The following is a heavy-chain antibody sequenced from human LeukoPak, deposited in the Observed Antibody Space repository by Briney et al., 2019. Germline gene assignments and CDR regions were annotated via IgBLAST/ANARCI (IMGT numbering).Heavy chain of an antibody. CDR3: AREDASVARIHYYMDV. CDR2: IIPIFGTA. J-gene: IGHJ6*03. V-gene: IGHV1-69*06. CDR1: GGTFSSYA. D-gene: IGHD6-19*01. Sequence: SVKVSCKASGGTFSSYAISWVRQAPGQGLEWMGGIIPIFGTANYAQKFQDRVTITADKSTSTAYMELSSLRSEDTAVYYCAREDASVARIHYYMDVWGKGTTVTVSS.